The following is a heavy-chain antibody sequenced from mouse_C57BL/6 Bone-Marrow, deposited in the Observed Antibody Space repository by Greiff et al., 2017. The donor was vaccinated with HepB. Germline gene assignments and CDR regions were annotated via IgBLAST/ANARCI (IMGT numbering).Heavy chain of an antibody. Sequence: VQLQQSGPELVKPGASVKISCKASGYSFTGYYMNWVKQSPEKSLEWIGEINPSTGGTTYNQKFKAKATLTVDKSSSTAYMQLKSLTSEDSAVYYCARSQGSSLDYWGQGTTLTVSS. CDR3: ARSQGSSLDY. CDR1: GYSFTGYY. D-gene: IGHD1-1*01. CDR2: INPSTGGT. J-gene: IGHJ2*01. V-gene: IGHV1-42*01.